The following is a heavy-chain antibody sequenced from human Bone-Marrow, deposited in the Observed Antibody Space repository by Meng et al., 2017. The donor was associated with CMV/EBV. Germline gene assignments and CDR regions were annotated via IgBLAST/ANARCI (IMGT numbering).Heavy chain of an antibody. Sequence: GSLRLSCTVSGGSISSSSYYWGWIRQPPGKGLEWIGSIYYSGSTYYNPSLKSRVTISVDTSKNPFSLKLSSVSAADTAVYYCARHPTGYSSTWYHPGHLDYWGQGTLVTVSS. D-gene: IGHD6-13*01. CDR2: IYYSGST. CDR1: GGSISSSSYY. CDR3: ARHPTGYSSTWYHPGHLDY. J-gene: IGHJ4*02. V-gene: IGHV4-39*01.